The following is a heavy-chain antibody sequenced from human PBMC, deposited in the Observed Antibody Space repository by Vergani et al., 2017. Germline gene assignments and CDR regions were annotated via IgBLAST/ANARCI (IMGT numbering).Heavy chain of an antibody. CDR1: GFIFSDHY. Sequence: EVQVVESGGGLVQPGGSLRLSCAASGFIFSDHYMDWVRQAPGKGLEWVGRIRNKANDYTTQYAASVKGRFTISRDDSKSYLYLQMNSLQTEDTALYYCARFSRPYYDFWSGYYVTDYYYMDVWGKGTTVTVSS. CDR2: IRNKANDYTT. V-gene: IGHV3-72*01. D-gene: IGHD3-3*01. CDR3: ARFSRPYYDFWSGYYVTDYYYMDV. J-gene: IGHJ6*03.